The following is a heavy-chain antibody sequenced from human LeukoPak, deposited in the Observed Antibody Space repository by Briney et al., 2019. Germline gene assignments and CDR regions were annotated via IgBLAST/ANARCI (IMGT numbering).Heavy chain of an antibody. D-gene: IGHD3-10*01. V-gene: IGHV1-24*01. CDR3: AKVGGSGSYYNELFDY. CDR2: FDPEDGET. J-gene: IGHJ4*02. CDR1: GYTLTELS. Sequence: ASVKVSCKVSGYTLTELSMHWVRQAPGKGLEWMGGFDPEDGETIYAQKFQGRVTMTEDTSTDTAYMELSSLRSEDTAVYYCAKVGGSGSYYNELFDYWGQGTLVTVSS.